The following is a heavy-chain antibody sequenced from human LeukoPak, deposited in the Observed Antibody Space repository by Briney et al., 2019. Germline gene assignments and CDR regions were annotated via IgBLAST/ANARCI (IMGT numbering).Heavy chain of an antibody. Sequence: VASVKVSCKASGYTFTSYGISWVRQAPGQGLEWMGWISAYNGNTNYAQKVQGRVTMTTDTSTSTAYMELRSLRSDDTAVYYCARDYDRITTPTLYNMDVWGQGTTVTVAS. CDR2: ISAYNGNT. J-gene: IGHJ6*02. CDR3: ARDYDRITTPTLYNMDV. D-gene: IGHD3-22*01. V-gene: IGHV1-18*01. CDR1: GYTFTSYG.